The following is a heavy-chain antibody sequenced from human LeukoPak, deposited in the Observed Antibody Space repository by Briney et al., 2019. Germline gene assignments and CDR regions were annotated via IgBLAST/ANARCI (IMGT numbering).Heavy chain of an antibody. CDR2: ISAYNGNT. CDR3: ARTAAGIAAAGRGFDP. V-gene: IGHV1-18*01. D-gene: IGHD6-13*01. Sequence: ASVKVSCKASGYTFTSYGISWVRQAPEQGLEWMGWISAYNGNTNYAQKLQGRVTMTTDTSTSTAYMELRSLRSDDTAVYYCARTAAGIAAAGRGFDPWGQGTLVTVSS. J-gene: IGHJ5*02. CDR1: GYTFTSYG.